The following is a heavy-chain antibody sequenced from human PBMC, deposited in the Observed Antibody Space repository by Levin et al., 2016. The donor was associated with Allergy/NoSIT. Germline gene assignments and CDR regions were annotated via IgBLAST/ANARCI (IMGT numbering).Heavy chain of an antibody. CDR2: INPNSGGT. Sequence: WVRQAPGQGLEWMGWINPNSGGTNYAQRFQGRVTMTRDTSISTASMELSSLRSDDTAVYYCARGKSWAVALRTGYGMDVWGQGTTVTVSS. D-gene: IGHD4-17*01. CDR3: ARGKSWAVALRTGYGMDV. J-gene: IGHJ6*02. V-gene: IGHV1-2*02.